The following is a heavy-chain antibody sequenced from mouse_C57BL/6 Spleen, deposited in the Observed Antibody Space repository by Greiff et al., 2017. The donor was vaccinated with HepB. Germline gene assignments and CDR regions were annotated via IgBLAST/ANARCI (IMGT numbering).Heavy chain of an antibody. V-gene: IGHV1-82*01. CDR3: ARSQDRRYDGAFGY. J-gene: IGHJ2*01. CDR1: GYAFSSSW. Sequence: QVQLQQSGPELVKPGASVKISCKASGYAFSSSWMNWVKQRPGQGLEWIGRIYPGDGDTNYNGKFKGKATLTADKSSSTAYMQLSSLTSEDSAVYFCARSQDRRYDGAFGYWGHGTTLTVSS. CDR2: IYPGDGDT. D-gene: IGHD2-3*01.